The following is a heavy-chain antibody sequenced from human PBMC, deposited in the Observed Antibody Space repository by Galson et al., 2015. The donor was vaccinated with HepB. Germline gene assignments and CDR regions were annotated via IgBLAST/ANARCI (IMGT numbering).Heavy chain of an antibody. CDR2: ISGSGTST. D-gene: IGHD3-3*01. CDR3: AKGAQVIIAYYFDY. Sequence: SLRLSCAASGFTFTTSAMSWVRQAPGKGLEWVSAISGSGTSTYYADSVKGRFTISRDNSKNTLYLQMNSLRAGDTAVYYCAKGAQVIIAYYFDYWGQGTLVTVSS. J-gene: IGHJ4*02. V-gene: IGHV3-23*01. CDR1: GFTFTTSA.